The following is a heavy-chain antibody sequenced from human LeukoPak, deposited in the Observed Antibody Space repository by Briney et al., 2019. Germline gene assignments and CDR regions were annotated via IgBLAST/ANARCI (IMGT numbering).Heavy chain of an antibody. V-gene: IGHV4-39*07. CDR1: GGSISSSSYY. J-gene: IGHJ4*02. CDR3: ARAGTVEMTPLDY. D-gene: IGHD5-24*01. CDR2: IYHSGST. Sequence: PSETLSLTCTVSGGSISSSSYYWGWIRQPPGKGLEWIGSIYHSGSTYYNPSLKSRVTISVDTSKNQFSLKLSSVTAADTAVYYCARAGTVEMTPLDYWGQGTLVTVSS.